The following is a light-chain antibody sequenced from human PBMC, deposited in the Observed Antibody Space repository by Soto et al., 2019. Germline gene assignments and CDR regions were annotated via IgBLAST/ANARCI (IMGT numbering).Light chain of an antibody. CDR1: SSNIGSNN. CDR2: RNN. J-gene: IGLJ1*01. Sequence: QSVLTQPPSASGTPGQRVTISCSGSSSNIGSNNVYWYQQLPGTAPKLLIYRNNQRSSGVPDRFSGSKSGTSASLAISGLRSEDEADYYCCSYAGSSTYVFGTGTKVTVL. CDR3: CSYAGSSTYV. V-gene: IGLV1-47*01.